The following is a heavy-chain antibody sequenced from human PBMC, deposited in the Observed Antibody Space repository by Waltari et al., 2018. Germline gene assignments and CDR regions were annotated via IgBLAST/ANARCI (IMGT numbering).Heavy chain of an antibody. D-gene: IGHD3-3*01. CDR1: GYTFTNSS. CDR3: RRGGGMVVQYPMDY. Sequence: QVQLVQSGAAVKKPGASVKVSCKASGYTFTNSSIHWVRQAPGQWIKVMGMNNSSGGITTYAQKLQGRVTLTRDTSTSAVYLELSSLRSDDTAVYYCRRGGGMVVQYPMDYWGQGTLVTVSA. V-gene: IGHV1-46*01. J-gene: IGHJ4*02. CDR2: NNSSGGIT.